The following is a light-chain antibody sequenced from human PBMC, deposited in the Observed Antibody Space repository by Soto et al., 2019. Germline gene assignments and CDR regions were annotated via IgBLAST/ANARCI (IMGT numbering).Light chain of an antibody. J-gene: IGKJ4*01. CDR1: QSVGSGY. CDR2: AAS. CDR3: QQYGTSPVT. Sequence: EIVLTQSPGTLSLSPGERATLSCRPSQSVGSGYLAWYQQRPGQPPRLLIQAASTRATGIPDRFSGSGSGTVFTLTISRLEPADSAVYYCQQYGTSPVTFGGGTKVEIK. V-gene: IGKV3-20*01.